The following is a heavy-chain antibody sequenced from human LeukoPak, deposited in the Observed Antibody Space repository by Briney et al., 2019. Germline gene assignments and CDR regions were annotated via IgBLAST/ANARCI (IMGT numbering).Heavy chain of an antibody. Sequence: GGSLRLSCVDSGVAFSNYWMNWVRQAPGKGLEWVANINQDGSEKYYVDSVKGRFTISRDNAKKSLYLQMDSLRAQDTAVYYCARDRMYSGIYFGYWGQGTLVTVSS. J-gene: IGHJ4*02. CDR2: INQDGSEK. CDR3: ARDRMYSGIYFGY. D-gene: IGHD1-26*01. CDR1: GVAFSNYW. V-gene: IGHV3-7*01.